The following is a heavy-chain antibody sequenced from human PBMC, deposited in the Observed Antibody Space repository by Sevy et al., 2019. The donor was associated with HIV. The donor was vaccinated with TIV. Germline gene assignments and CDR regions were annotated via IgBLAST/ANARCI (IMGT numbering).Heavy chain of an antibody. CDR2: INPNSGGT. J-gene: IGHJ6*02. CDR1: GYTFTGYY. V-gene: IGHV1-2*06. CDR3: AREFDFWSGYYAYGMDV. D-gene: IGHD3-3*01. Sequence: ASVKVSCKASGYTFTGYYMHWVRQAPGQGLEWMGRINPNSGGTNYAQKFQGRVTMTRDTSISTAYMELSRLRSDDTAVYYCAREFDFWSGYYAYGMDVWGQGTTVTVSS.